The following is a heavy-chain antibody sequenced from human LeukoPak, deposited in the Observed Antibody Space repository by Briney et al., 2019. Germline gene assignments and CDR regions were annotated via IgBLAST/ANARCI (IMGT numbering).Heavy chain of an antibody. J-gene: IGHJ4*02. D-gene: IGHD1-1*01. CDR1: GFTFRSYA. Sequence: HPWGSLRLSCASYGFTFRSYAMSWASQAPGKGLEWVSTITASDESTYYADSVKGRFTISRDISRNTLFLQMNSLRAEDTAVYYCARYIRSPLYYFDYWGRGILVTVSS. V-gene: IGHV3-23*01. CDR2: ITASDEST. CDR3: ARYIRSPLYYFDY.